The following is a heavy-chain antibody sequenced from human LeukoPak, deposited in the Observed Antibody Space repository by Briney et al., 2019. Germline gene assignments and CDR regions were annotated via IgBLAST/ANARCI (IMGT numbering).Heavy chain of an antibody. CDR1: GFTFSVYA. V-gene: IGHV3-23*01. D-gene: IGHD1-26*01. Sequence: GGSLRLSCAASGFTFSVYAMTWVRQAPGTGLEWVSTISGSGGGTYYADSVKGRFTISRDNSKNTLDLQMNSLRDEDTAIYYCARKRGREFDYWGQGTLVTVSS. CDR2: ISGSGGGT. J-gene: IGHJ4*02. CDR3: ARKRGREFDY.